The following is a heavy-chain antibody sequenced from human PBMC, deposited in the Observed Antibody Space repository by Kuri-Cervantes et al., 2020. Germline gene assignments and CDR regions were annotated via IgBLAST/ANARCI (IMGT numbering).Heavy chain of an antibody. CDR2: MNPNSGNT. Sequence: ASVKVSCKASGYTFTSYDINWVRQATGRGLEWMGWMNPNSGNTGYAQKLQGRVTMTTDTSTSTAYMELRSLRSDDTAVYYCARLSYYDSSGTWWGQGTLVTVSS. V-gene: IGHV1-8*01. J-gene: IGHJ4*02. CDR1: GYTFTSYD. CDR3: ARLSYYDSSGTW. D-gene: IGHD3-22*01.